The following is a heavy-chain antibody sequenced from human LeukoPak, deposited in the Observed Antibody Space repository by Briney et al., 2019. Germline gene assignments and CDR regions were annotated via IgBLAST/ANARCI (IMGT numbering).Heavy chain of an antibody. CDR2: INPNSGGT. V-gene: IGHV1-2*04. D-gene: IGHD4-17*01. Sequence: ASVKVSCKASGYTFTGYYMHWVRQAPGQGLEWMGWINPNSGGTNYAQKFQGWVTMTRDTSISTAYMELSRLRSDDTAVYYCASRSTTVTDDDAFDIWGQGTTVTVSS. CDR1: GYTFTGYY. CDR3: ASRSTTVTDDDAFDI. J-gene: IGHJ3*02.